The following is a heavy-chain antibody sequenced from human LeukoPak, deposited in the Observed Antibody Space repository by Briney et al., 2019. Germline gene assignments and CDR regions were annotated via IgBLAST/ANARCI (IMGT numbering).Heavy chain of an antibody. CDR3: ASTSSSWTLGAYTDV. Sequence: ASVKVSCKASGGTFSSYAISWVRQAPGQGLEWMGGIIPIFGTANYAQKFQGRVTITADKSTSTAYMELSSLRSEDTAVYYCASTSSSWTLGAYTDVWGKGTTVTVSS. V-gene: IGHV1-69*06. CDR1: GGTFSSYA. CDR2: IIPIFGTA. J-gene: IGHJ6*03. D-gene: IGHD6-13*01.